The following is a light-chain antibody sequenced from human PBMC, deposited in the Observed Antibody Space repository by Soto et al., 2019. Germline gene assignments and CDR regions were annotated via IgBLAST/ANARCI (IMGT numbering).Light chain of an antibody. CDR1: RSDVGSYNL. CDR2: EVT. J-gene: IGLJ2*01. V-gene: IGLV2-23*02. CDR3: CSYAGSSTLL. Sequence: QSALTQPASVSGSPGQSLTISCTGARSDVGSYNLVSWYQQHPGIAPKLIIYEVTKRPSGVSNRFSGSKSGNTASLTISGLQAEDESDYYCCSYAGSSTLLFGGGTKVTVL.